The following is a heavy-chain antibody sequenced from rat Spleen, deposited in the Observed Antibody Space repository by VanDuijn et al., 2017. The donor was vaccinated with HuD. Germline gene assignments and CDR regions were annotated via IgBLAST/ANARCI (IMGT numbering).Heavy chain of an antibody. Sequence: EVQLVESGGDLVQPGRSLKLSCAASGFTFSNYDMAWVRQDSTKGLEWVASISPGGSSTYYRDSVKGRFTVSRDNAKSTPYLQMDSLRSEDTATFYCVRQDTSGYSNWFTYWGQGTLVTVSS. V-gene: IGHV5-25*01. CDR3: VRQDTSGYSNWFTY. J-gene: IGHJ3*01. CDR2: ISPGGSST. D-gene: IGHD4-3*01. CDR1: GFTFSNYD.